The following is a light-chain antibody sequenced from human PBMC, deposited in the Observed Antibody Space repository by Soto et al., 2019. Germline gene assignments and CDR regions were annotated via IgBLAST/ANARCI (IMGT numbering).Light chain of an antibody. CDR3: QHFGYPQWT. CDR1: QSVSSY. CDR2: DAS. J-gene: IGKJ1*01. Sequence: PGERATLSCRASQSVSSYLAWYQQKPGQAPRLLIYDASNRATGIPARFSGSGSGTDFTLTISSLEPEDFAVYYCQHFGYPQWTFGRGTKVDI. V-gene: IGKV3-11*01.